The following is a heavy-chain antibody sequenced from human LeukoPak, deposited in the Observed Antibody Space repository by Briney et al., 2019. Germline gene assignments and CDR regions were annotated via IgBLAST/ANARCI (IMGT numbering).Heavy chain of an antibody. CDR2: IYYSGST. CDR3: ARTRGSIAAAVGPLFDY. V-gene: IGHV4-30-4*01. CDR1: GGSISSGDYY. Sequence: SETLSLTCTVSGGSISSGDYYWSWIRQPPGKGLEWIGYIYYSGSTYYNPSLKSRVTISVDTSKNQFSLKLSSVTAADTAVYYCARTRGSIAAAVGPLFDYWGQGTLVTVSS. J-gene: IGHJ4*02. D-gene: IGHD6-13*01.